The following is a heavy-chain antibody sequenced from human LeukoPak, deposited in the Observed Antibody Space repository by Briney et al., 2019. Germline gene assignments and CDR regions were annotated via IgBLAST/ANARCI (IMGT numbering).Heavy chain of an antibody. CDR3: ATGGYQLL. J-gene: IGHJ4*02. D-gene: IGHD2-2*01. V-gene: IGHV1-24*01. CDR2: FDPEDGET. CDR1: GYTLTYLS. Sequence: GASVTVSFKFSGYTLTYLSMHWGRHAPGKGLEWMGGFDPEDGETIYAQKFQGRVTMTEDTSTDTAYMELSSLRCEDTAVYYCATGGYQLLWGQGTLVTVSS.